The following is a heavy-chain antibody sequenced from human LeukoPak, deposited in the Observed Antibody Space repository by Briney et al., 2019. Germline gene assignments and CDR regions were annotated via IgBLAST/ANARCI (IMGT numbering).Heavy chain of an antibody. CDR1: GASVTSGGFY. Sequence: SETLSLTCSVSGASVTSGGFYWGWLRQPPGKRPEWIATVYYTGSTYYNPSLKSRVTISIDTSKNQFSLRLTSVTTTDTAIYHCARHSGSGSLSRPFDPWGQGTLVTVS. J-gene: IGHJ5*02. V-gene: IGHV4-39*01. CDR3: ARHSGSGSLSRPFDP. CDR2: VYYTGST. D-gene: IGHD3-10*01.